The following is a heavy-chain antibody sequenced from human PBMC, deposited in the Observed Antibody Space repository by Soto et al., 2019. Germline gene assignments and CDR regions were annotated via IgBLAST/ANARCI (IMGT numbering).Heavy chain of an antibody. D-gene: IGHD3-3*01. CDR1: GASLSSISYY. J-gene: IGHJ4*02. V-gene: IGHV4-39*01. CDR3: ARTYYDFWSGYYYSFDY. CDR2: IFFTGST. Sequence: SETLSLTCTVSGASLSSISYYWGWIRQPPGKGLEWVGSIFFTGSTYYNPSLKSRVTISVDTSKNQFSLKLSSVTAADTAVYYCARTYYDFWSGYYYSFDYWGQGTLVTVSS.